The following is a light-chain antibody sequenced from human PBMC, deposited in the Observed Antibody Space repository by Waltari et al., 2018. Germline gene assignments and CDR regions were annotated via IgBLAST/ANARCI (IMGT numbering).Light chain of an antibody. CDR1: SSDVGSYNL. Sequence: QSALTQPASVSGSPGQSITSSCTGTSSDVGSYNLVSWYQQKPGKAPKLMIYEGRKRHGGVSSLFSGSKSGNTVSLTISGLRAEDEADYYCCSYAGSSTFVFGGGTKLTVL. CDR3: CSYAGSSTFV. V-gene: IGLV2-23*03. CDR2: EGR. J-gene: IGLJ3*02.